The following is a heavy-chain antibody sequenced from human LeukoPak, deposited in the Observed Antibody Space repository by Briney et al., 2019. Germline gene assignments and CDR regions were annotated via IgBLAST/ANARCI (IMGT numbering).Heavy chain of an antibody. D-gene: IGHD3-10*01. Sequence: PSETLSLTCTVSGGSISSGDYYWSWIRQPPGKGLEWIGYIYYSGSTYYNPSLKSRVTISVDTSKNQFSLKLSSVTAADTAVYYCARDYYGSGSHDGWYYFDYWGQGTLVTVSS. CDR3: ARDYYGSGSHDGWYYFDY. J-gene: IGHJ4*02. CDR2: IYYSGST. CDR1: GGSISSGDYY. V-gene: IGHV4-30-4*08.